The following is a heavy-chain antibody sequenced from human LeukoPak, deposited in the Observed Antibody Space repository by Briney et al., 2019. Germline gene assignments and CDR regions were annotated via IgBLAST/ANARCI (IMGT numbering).Heavy chain of an antibody. D-gene: IGHD2-15*01. V-gene: IGHV3-48*01. J-gene: IGHJ6*03. CDR2: ITSSSRTI. CDR3: ANSPGQGGYCSGGSCYPPRYYYYMDV. Sequence: GGSLRLSCAASGFTFSSYEMNWVRQAPGKGLEWVSYITSSSRTIYYADSVKGRFTISRDNSKNTLYLQMNSLRAEDTAVYYCANSPGQGGYCSGGSCYPPRYYYYMDVWGKGTTVTIFS. CDR1: GFTFSSYE.